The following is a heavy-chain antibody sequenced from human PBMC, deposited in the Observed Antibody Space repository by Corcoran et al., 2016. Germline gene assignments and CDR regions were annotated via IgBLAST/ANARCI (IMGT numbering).Heavy chain of an antibody. J-gene: IGHJ6*02. Sequence: QVQLVPSGAEVKKPESSVKVSCKASGGTFSSYAIGWVRQAPGQGLEWMGGIIPIFGTANYAQKFQGRVTITADESTSTAYMELGSLRSEDTAVYYCAGRTISNIVVVPAAIWFGMDVWGQGTTVTVSS. CDR2: IIPIFGTA. D-gene: IGHD2-2*02. CDR1: GGTFSSYA. V-gene: IGHV1-69*01. CDR3: AGRTISNIVVVPAAIWFGMDV.